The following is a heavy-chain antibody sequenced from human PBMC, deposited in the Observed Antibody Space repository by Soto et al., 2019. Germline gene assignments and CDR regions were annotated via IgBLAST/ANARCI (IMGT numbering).Heavy chain of an antibody. CDR2: IIPIFGTA. V-gene: IGHV1-69*13. CDR3: ARADVDTAMVAQPFDY. D-gene: IGHD5-18*01. Sequence: ASVKVSCKASGGTFSSYAISWVRQAPGQGLEWMGGIIPIFGTANYAQKFQGRVTITADESTSTAYMELSSLRSEDTAVYYCARADVDTAMVAQPFDYWGQGTLVTVSS. CDR1: GGTFSSYA. J-gene: IGHJ4*02.